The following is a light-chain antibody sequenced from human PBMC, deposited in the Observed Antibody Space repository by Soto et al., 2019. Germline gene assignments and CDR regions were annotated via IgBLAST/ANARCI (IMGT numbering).Light chain of an antibody. CDR2: DAS. CDR3: QQRSNWPST. Sequence: EIVLTQSPATLSLSPGERATLSCRASQSVSSYLAWYQQKPGQAPRLLIYDASNRATGIPARFSGSGSGTDFTLTISSLEPEDFAVYYCQQRSNWPSTFSQGTRLEIK. J-gene: IGKJ5*01. V-gene: IGKV3-11*01. CDR1: QSVSSY.